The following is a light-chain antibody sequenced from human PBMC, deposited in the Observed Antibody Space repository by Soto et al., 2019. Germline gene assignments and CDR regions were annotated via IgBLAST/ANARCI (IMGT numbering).Light chain of an antibody. CDR2: YDR. Sequence: SYVLTQPPSVSAAPGKTARITCGGGNIESKHVNWSQQRPGQAPVLVMLYDRDRPSGSPERFADSNSGNTATLTISRVEAGEEGDYYCQEWVWDSTNGRGVFGTGTKLTVL. V-gene: IGLV3-21*04. J-gene: IGLJ1*01. CDR1: NIESKH. CDR3: QEWVWDSTNGRGV.